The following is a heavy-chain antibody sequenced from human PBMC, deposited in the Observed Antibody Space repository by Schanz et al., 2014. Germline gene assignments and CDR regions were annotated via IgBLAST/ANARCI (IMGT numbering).Heavy chain of an antibody. J-gene: IGHJ5*02. D-gene: IGHD2-21*01. CDR2: IKSDGSST. CDR3: ARAGCGADNWFDP. V-gene: IGHV3-74*01. Sequence: EVQLVESGGGLVQPGGSLRLSCAASGFTFSSYWMHWVRQVPGKGLVWVSRIKSDGSSTSYADSVKGRFTISRDNAKNSLILQMNSLRAEDTAVYYCARAGCGADNWFDPWGQGTLVTVSS. CDR1: GFTFSSYW.